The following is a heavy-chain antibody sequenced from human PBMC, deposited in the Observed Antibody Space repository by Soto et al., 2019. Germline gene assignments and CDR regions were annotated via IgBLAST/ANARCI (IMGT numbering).Heavy chain of an antibody. J-gene: IGHJ2*01. V-gene: IGHV4-31*03. CDR2: IYYSGST. Sequence: QVQLQESGPGLVKPSQTLSLTCTVSGGSISSGGYYWSWIRQHPGKGLEWIGYIYYSGSTYYNPSLKSRVTISVDTSKNQFSLKLSSVTAADTAVYYCARVRITIFGLVIIPSTNWYFDLWGRGTLVTVSS. CDR3: ARVRITIFGLVIIPSTNWYFDL. D-gene: IGHD3-3*01. CDR1: GGSISSGGYY.